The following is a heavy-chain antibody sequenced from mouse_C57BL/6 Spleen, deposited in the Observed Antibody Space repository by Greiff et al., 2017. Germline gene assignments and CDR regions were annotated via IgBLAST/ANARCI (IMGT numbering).Heavy chain of an antibody. V-gene: IGHV1-55*01. D-gene: IGHD4-1*01. CDR1: GYTFTSYW. CDR2: IYPGSGST. Sequence: QVHVKQPGAELVKPGASVKMSCKASGYTFTSYWITWVKQRPGQGLEWIGDIYPGSGSTNYNEKFKSKATLTVDTSSSTAYMQLSSLTSEDSAVYYCAREGDWAFDYWGQGTTLTVSS. CDR3: AREGDWAFDY. J-gene: IGHJ2*01.